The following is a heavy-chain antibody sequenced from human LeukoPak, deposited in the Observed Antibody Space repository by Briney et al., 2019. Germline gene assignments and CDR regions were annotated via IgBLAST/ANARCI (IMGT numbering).Heavy chain of an antibody. D-gene: IGHD2-15*01. CDR1: GFTFSSYS. CDR2: ISSSSSYI. Sequence: PGGSLRLSCAASGFTFSSYSMNWVRQAPGKGLEWVSSISSSSSYIYYADSVKGRFTISRDNAKNPLYLQMNSLRAEDTAVYYCARESWWAERAFDIWGQGTMVTVSS. CDR3: ARESWWAERAFDI. V-gene: IGHV3-21*01. J-gene: IGHJ3*02.